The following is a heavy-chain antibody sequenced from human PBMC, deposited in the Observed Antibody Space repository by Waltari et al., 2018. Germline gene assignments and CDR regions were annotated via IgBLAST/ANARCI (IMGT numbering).Heavy chain of an antibody. CDR2: NNAGMGNT. J-gene: IGHJ4*02. Sequence: QVQLVQSGAEVKKPGASVKVSCKASGYTFTSYAMHWVRQAPGKRFEWMGWNNAGMGNTKYSQESQGRVTITRDPSGGTAYMECGSLRSEDLAVYYCARNWGIVGAKSLCYSFTYWGKGPLVTFS. V-gene: IGHV1-3*03. CDR1: GYTFTSYA. D-gene: IGHD1-26*01. CDR3: ARNWGIVGAKSLCYSFTY.